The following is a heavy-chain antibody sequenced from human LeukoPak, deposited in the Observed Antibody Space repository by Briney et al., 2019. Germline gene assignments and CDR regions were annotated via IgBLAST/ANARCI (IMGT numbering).Heavy chain of an antibody. CDR1: GFTFNDDG. J-gene: IGHJ3*02. Sequence: GGSLRLSCAASGFTFNDDGMSWVRQAPGKGLEWVAGINWNGDTTAFADSVKGRFTIARDNARNSLYLQMNSLRDEDTALYYCARSVDSSGFYDAFDMWGQGTMVTVSS. V-gene: IGHV3-20*04. CDR3: ARSVDSSGFYDAFDM. D-gene: IGHD3-22*01. CDR2: INWNGDTT.